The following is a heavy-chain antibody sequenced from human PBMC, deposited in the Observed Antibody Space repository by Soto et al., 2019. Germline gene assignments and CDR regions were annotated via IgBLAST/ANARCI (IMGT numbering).Heavy chain of an antibody. CDR2: IDKSGST. D-gene: IGHD2-21*01. J-gene: IGHJ4*02. CDR3: ARRYCGGTTWNYFDF. CDR1: GDSISSVCHN. Sequence: NPSETLSLTCTVSGDSISSVCHNWAWLRQPPGKGLEWLALIDKSGSTFYNPSLKSRVTISLDTSKNRFSLMLNSLTATDTAIYYCARRYCGGTTWNYFDFWGRGTLVTVSS. V-gene: IGHV4-39*01.